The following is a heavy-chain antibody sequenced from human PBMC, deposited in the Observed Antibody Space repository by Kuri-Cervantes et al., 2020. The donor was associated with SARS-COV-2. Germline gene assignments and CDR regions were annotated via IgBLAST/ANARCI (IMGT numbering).Heavy chain of an antibody. CDR2: IYYSGST. CDR3: ASGGGVVVPAEEAWFDY. D-gene: IGHD2-2*01. CDR1: GGSISSSSYY. J-gene: IGHJ4*02. Sequence: SETLSLTCTVSGGSISSSSYYWGWIRQPPGKGLEWIGSIYYSGSTYYNPSPKSRVTISVDTSKNQFSLKLSSVTAADTAVYYCASGGGVVVPAEEAWFDYWGQGTLVTVSS. V-gene: IGHV4-39*07.